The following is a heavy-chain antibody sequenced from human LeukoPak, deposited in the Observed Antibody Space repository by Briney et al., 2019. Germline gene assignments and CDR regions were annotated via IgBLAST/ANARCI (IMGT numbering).Heavy chain of an antibody. CDR1: GYTFTGYY. D-gene: IGHD3-3*01. CDR2: INPNSAST. J-gene: IGHJ6*02. Sequence: ASVKVSCKASGYTFTGYYMHWVRQAPGQGLEWMGSINPNSASTNYAQKLQGRLTMTRDTSISTAYMELSRLRSDDTAVYYCASVVRFLALDVWGQGTTVTVSS. V-gene: IGHV1-2*02. CDR3: ASVVRFLALDV.